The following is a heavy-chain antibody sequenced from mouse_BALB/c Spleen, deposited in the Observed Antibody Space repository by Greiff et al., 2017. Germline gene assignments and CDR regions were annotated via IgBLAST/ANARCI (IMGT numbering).Heavy chain of an antibody. J-gene: IGHJ2*01. Sequence: VQLQQSGAELVRPGALVKLSCKASGFNIKDYYMHWVKQRPEQGLEWIGWIDPENGNTIYDPKFQGKASITADTSSNTAYLHLSSLTSEDTAVYYCARGGYYYGSSYLYYFDYWGQGTTLTVSS. D-gene: IGHD1-1*01. CDR3: ARGGYYYGSSYLYYFDY. CDR1: GFNIKDYY. V-gene: IGHV14-1*02. CDR2: IDPENGNT.